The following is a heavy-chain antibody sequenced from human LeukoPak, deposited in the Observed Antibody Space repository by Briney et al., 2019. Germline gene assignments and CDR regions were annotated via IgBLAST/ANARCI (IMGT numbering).Heavy chain of an antibody. CDR2: IIPIFDTA. J-gene: IGHJ4*02. CDR3: ARDGGCGGDCYSSHFDY. CDR1: GGTFSTYA. Sequence: SVKVSCKASGGTFSTYAIGWVRQAPGQGLEWMGRIIPIFDTANYAQKFQGRVTITTDESTSTAYMELSSLRFEDTAVYYCARDGGCGGDCYSSHFDYWGQGTQVTVSS. D-gene: IGHD2-21*02. V-gene: IGHV1-69*05.